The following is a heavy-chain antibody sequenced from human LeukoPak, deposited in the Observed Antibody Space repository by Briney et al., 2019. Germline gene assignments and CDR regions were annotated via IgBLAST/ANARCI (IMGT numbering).Heavy chain of an antibody. CDR2: ISYDGSEK. J-gene: IGHJ4*02. CDR1: GFTFSSYS. CDR3: AKVRVVFNWNYAYYFDS. D-gene: IGHD1-7*01. V-gene: IGHV3-30*18. Sequence: GGSLRLSCAASGFTFSSYSMNWVRQAPGKGLEWVTIISYDGSEKYYADSVKGRFTISRDNSKSTLYLQMDSLRAEDTAVYYCAKVRVVFNWNYAYYFDSWGQGTVVTVSS.